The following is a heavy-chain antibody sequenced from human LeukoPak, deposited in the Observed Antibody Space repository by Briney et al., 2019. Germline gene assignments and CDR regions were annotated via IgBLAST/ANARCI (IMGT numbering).Heavy chain of an antibody. CDR3: ARDRYYYDSSSYRFDY. CDR1: GGSISSYC. J-gene: IGHJ4*02. CDR2: IYTSGST. Sequence: KPSETLSLTGSVSGGSISSYCWSWIRQPAGKGLEWIGLIYTSGSTNYNPSLKSRVTMSVDTSKNQFSLKLSSVTAADTAVYYCARDRYYYDSSSYRFDYWGRGTLVTVSS. D-gene: IGHD3-22*01. V-gene: IGHV4-4*07.